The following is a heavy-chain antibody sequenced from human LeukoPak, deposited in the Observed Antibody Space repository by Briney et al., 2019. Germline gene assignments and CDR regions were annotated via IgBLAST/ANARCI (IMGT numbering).Heavy chain of an antibody. V-gene: IGHV4-30-4*08. D-gene: IGHD6-13*01. CDR1: GGSISSGDYY. J-gene: IGHJ5*02. Sequence: SQTLSLTCTVSGGSISSGDYYWSWIRQPPGKGLEWIGYIYYSGSTYYNPSLKSRVTISVGTSKNQFSLKLSSVTAAATAVYYCAREQLATWFDPWGQGTLVTVSS. CDR2: IYYSGST. CDR3: AREQLATWFDP.